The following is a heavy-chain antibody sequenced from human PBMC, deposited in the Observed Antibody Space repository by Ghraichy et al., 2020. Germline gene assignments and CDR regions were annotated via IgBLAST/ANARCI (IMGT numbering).Heavy chain of an antibody. CDR1: GFTFSNAW. Sequence: GESLNISCAASGFTFSNAWMSWVRQAPGKGLEWVGRIKSKTDGGTTDYAAPVKGRFTISRDDSKNTLYLQMNSLKTEDTAVYYCTTDLLERLDLYGDYWGQGTLVTVSS. V-gene: IGHV3-15*01. J-gene: IGHJ4*02. D-gene: IGHD1-1*01. CDR2: IKSKTDGGTT. CDR3: TTDLLERLDLYGDY.